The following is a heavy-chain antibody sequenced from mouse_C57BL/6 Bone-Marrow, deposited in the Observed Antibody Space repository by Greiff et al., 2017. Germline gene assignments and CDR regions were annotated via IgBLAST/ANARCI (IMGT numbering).Heavy chain of an antibody. CDR3: SRGWLLGWFAY. CDR2: IYPGNGDT. CDR1: GYTFTCYN. J-gene: IGHJ3*01. V-gene: IGHV1-12*01. D-gene: IGHD2-3*01. Sequence: QVQLQQSGAELVRPGASVKMSCKASGYTFTCYNMHWVKQTPRQGLEGLGAIYPGNGDTSYNQKFKGKATLSVDKSSSTAYMQLSRLTSEDSSVYVCSRGWLLGWFAYWGQGTLVTVSA.